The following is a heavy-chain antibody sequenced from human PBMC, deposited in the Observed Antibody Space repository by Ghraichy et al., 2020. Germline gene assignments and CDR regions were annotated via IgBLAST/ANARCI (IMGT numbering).Heavy chain of an antibody. CDR3: ARVCRGCIAAQYFQH. CDR1: GFTFSSYG. J-gene: IGHJ1*01. Sequence: GGYLRLSCAASGFTFSSYGMHWVRQAPGKGLEWVAVIWYDGSNKYYADSVKGRFTISRDNSKNTLYLQMNSLRAEDTAVYYCARVCRGCIAAQYFQHWGQGTLVTVSS. V-gene: IGHV3-33*01. D-gene: IGHD6-13*01. CDR2: IWYDGSNK.